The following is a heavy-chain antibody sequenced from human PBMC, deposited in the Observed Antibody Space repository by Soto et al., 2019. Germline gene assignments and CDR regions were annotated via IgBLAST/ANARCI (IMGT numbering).Heavy chain of an antibody. J-gene: IGHJ6*02. CDR1: GFTFSSYG. CDR2: ISYDGSNK. V-gene: IGHV3-30*18. D-gene: IGHD4-17*01. Sequence: GGSLRLSCAASGFTFSSYGMHWVRQAPGKGLEWVAVISYDGSNKYYADSVKGRLTISRDNSKNTLYLQMNSLRAEDTAVYYCAKAVTTLGYGMDVWGQGTTVTVSS. CDR3: AKAVTTLGYGMDV.